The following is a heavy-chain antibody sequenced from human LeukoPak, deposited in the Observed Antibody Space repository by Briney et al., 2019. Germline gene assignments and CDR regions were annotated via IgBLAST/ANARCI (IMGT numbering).Heavy chain of an antibody. V-gene: IGHV4-59*01. CDR2: IYYSGST. D-gene: IGHD3-10*01. J-gene: IGHJ3*02. CDR1: GGSISSYY. CDR3: ARTMGRLLWFGELFNDAFDI. Sequence: PSETLSLTCTVSGGSISSYYWSWIRQPPGKGLEWIGYIYYSGSTNYNPSLKSRVTISVDTSKNQFSLKLSSVTAADTAVYYCARTMGRLLWFGELFNDAFDIWGQGTMVTVSS.